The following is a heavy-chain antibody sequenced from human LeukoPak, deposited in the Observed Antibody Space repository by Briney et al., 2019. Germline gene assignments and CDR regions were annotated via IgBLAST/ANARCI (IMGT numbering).Heavy chain of an antibody. CDR2: IAGTGGST. CDR1: GFTFNKYA. D-gene: IGHD1-26*01. V-gene: IGHV3-23*01. J-gene: IGHJ3*02. CDR3: TRSGRGGAFDI. Sequence: GSLRLSCAASGFTFNKYAMNWVRQPPGKGLEWVSSIAGTGGSTYYADSVKGRFTISGDSAKNTLYLQMTGLRAEDTAVYYCTRSGRGGAFDIWGQGTMVTVS.